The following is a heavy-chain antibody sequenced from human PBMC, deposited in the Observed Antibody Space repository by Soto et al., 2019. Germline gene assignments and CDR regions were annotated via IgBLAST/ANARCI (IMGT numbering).Heavy chain of an antibody. CDR3: ARDHLILPAHDFFYGSDV. J-gene: IGHJ6*02. CDR2: IPQDGVDG. D-gene: IGHD2-21*02. CDR1: GFTFSMYS. V-gene: IGHV3-7*03. Sequence: GGSLRLSCEVSGFTFSMYSMSWVRQSPGKGLEWVAKIPQDGVDGHYADSVKGRCTISRDNGKNSLYLQLNNLRAEDAAVYYCARDHLILPAHDFFYGSDVWGRGATVTVSS.